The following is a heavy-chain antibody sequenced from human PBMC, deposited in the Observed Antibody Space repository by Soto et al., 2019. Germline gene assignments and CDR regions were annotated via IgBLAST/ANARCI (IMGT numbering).Heavy chain of an antibody. J-gene: IGHJ5*02. CDR2: IYYSGST. CDR3: AREXSGDPFMTELEYNWFDP. V-gene: IGHV4-31*02. CDR1: GGSISSGGYY. Sequence: PSETLSLTCTVSGGSISSGGYYWSWIRQHPGKGLEWIGYIYYSGSTYYNPSLKSRVTISVDTSKNQFSLKLSSVTAADTAVYYCAREXSGDPFMTELEYNWFDPWGQGTLVTVSS. D-gene: IGHD1-1*01.